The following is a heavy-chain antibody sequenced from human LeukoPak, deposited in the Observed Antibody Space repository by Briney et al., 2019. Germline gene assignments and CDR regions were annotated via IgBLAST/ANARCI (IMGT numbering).Heavy chain of an antibody. J-gene: IGHJ6*02. CDR3: AKFALVVVAPDV. V-gene: IGHV3-23*01. CDR2: VSGSGGNT. D-gene: IGHD2-15*01. CDR1: GFTFSTYA. Sequence: QAGGSLRLSCAASGFTFSTYAMSWVRQTPGKGLEWVSAVSGSGGNTYYADSVKGRSTISRDNSKGTLYLQMNSLRAEDTAVYYCAKFALVVVAPDVWGQGTTVTVSS.